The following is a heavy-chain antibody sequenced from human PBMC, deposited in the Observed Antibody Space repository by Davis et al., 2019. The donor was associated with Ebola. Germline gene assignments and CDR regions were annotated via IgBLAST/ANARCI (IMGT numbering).Heavy chain of an antibody. Sequence: GGSLRLSCAASGFTFDNFWMSWVRQAPGKGLEWVANIYRDGSEKYYVDSVKGRFTVSRDNAKNSLYLQMNSLRAEDTAVYYCARALGGEDDWGQGTLVTVSS. J-gene: IGHJ4*02. CDR1: GFTFDNFW. CDR2: IYRDGSEK. V-gene: IGHV3-7*01. CDR3: ARALGGEDD. D-gene: IGHD3-16*01.